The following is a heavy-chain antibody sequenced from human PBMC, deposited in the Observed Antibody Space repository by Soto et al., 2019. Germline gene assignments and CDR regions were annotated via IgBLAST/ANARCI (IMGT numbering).Heavy chain of an antibody. J-gene: IGHJ4*02. V-gene: IGHV1-8*01. D-gene: IGHD5-12*01. CDR3: AYLAVAIDY. CDR1: GYTFTSYD. CDR2: MNPNSGNT. Sequence: ASVKVSCKASGYTFTSYDINWVRQATGQGLEWMGWMNPNSGNTGYAQKFQGRVTMTTDTSTSTAYMELRSLRSDDTAVYYCAYLAVAIDYWGQGTLVTVSS.